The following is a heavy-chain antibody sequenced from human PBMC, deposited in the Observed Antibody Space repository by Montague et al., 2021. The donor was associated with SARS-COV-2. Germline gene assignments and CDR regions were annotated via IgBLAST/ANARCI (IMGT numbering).Heavy chain of an antibody. J-gene: IGHJ6*01. Sequence: SETLSLTCSVSGGSISSSDYYWGWIRQPPGKGLEWIGSIYYSGNTYYNPSLKSRVTISVDTSKNQFSLKLSSVTAADTAVYYCARSSGSTYDISYYGLDVWGQGTSVAVS. CDR2: IYYSGNT. V-gene: IGHV4-39*01. CDR1: GGSISSSDYY. D-gene: IGHD5-18*01. CDR3: ARSSGSTYDISYYGLDV.